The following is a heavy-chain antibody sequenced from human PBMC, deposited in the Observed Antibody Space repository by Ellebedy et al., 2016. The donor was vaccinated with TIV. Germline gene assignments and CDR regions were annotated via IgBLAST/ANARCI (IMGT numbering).Heavy chain of an antibody. Sequence: SGPTLVXPTQTLTLTCTVSGPSLSTSRMGVSWLRQPPGKALEWLALIDWDDDKYHSPSLRPRLTISKDTSKNQVVLRMTNMDPVDTGTYFCARIPSPDYYYGMDVWGQGTTVTVSS. J-gene: IGHJ6*02. V-gene: IGHV2-70*01. CDR3: ARIPSPDYYYGMDV. CDR2: IDWDDDK. CDR1: GPSLSTSRMG.